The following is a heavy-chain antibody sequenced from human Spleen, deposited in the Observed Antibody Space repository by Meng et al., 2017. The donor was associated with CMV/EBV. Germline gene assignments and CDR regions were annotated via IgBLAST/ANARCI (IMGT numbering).Heavy chain of an antibody. D-gene: IGHD2-2*01. V-gene: IGHV3-23*01. Sequence: GGSLRLSCAASGFTFSSYAMSWVRQAPGKGLEWVTAISGSGGSTYYADSVKGRFTISRDNSKNTLYLQMNSLRAEDTAVYYCAKPQSGPAGVYYYHGMDVWGQGTTVTVSS. CDR1: GFTFSSYA. CDR2: ISGSGGST. J-gene: IGHJ6*02. CDR3: AKPQSGPAGVYYYHGMDV.